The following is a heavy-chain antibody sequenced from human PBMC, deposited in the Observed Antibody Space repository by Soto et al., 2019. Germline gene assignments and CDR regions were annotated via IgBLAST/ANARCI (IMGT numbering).Heavy chain of an antibody. CDR2: ISFDGSNK. CDR1: GFTFSSYV. Sequence: QVQLVESGGGVVQPGRSLRLSCAASGFTFSSYVMHWVRQAPGKGLEWVSVISFDGSNKYYVDSVKGRFTISRDNSKNTLYLDMNSLGLEDTGGYYWAKAYISGWSQSAGSWGQGTLVTVSS. J-gene: IGHJ4*02. D-gene: IGHD6-19*01. V-gene: IGHV3-30*18. CDR3: AKAYISGWSQSAGS.